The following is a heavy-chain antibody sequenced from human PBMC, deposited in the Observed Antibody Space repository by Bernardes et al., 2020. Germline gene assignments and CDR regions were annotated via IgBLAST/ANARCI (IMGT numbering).Heavy chain of an antibody. Sequence: GGSLRLSCAASGFTFSNYYMRWVRQAPGKGLEWVSAIYSGGRTYYADSVKGRFTISRDNSKNTLYLQMNSLRAEDTAVYYCARGSGIAVAVDFWGQGTLVTVSS. J-gene: IGHJ4*02. D-gene: IGHD6-19*01. CDR3: ARGSGIAVAVDF. CDR1: GFTFSNYY. V-gene: IGHV3-53*01. CDR2: IYSGGRT.